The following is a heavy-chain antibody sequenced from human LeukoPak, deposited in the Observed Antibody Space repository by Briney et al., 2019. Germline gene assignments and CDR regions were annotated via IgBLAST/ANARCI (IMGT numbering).Heavy chain of an antibody. Sequence: GGSLRLSCAASGFTFSSYSMNWVRQAPGKGLEWVSSISSSSSYIYYADSVKGRFTISRDNAKNSLYLQMNSLRAEDTTVYYCARDGIAAFYYYYMDVWGKGTTVTVSS. D-gene: IGHD6-13*01. V-gene: IGHV3-21*01. CDR3: ARDGIAAFYYYYMDV. CDR2: ISSSSSYI. CDR1: GFTFSSYS. J-gene: IGHJ6*03.